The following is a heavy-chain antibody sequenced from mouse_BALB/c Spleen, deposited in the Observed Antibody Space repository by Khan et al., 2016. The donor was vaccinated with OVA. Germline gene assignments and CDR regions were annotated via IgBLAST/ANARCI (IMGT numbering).Heavy chain of an antibody. V-gene: IGHV5-9*02. CDR2: ISGTGIYT. J-gene: IGHJ3*01. Sequence: EVQLLETGGGLVKPGGSLKLSCAPSGFAFSSYDMTWVRQTPEKRLEWVATISGTGIYTYYPDSVKDRFTISRDNARNTLYLQMSSLRSEDTALYYCSRPSYYGNPWFTYWGQGTLVTVSA. D-gene: IGHD2-10*01. CDR3: SRPSYYGNPWFTY. CDR1: GFAFSSYD.